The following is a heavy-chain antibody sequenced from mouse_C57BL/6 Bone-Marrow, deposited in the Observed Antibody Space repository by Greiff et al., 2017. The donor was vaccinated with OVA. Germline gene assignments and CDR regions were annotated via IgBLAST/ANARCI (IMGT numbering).Heavy chain of an antibody. J-gene: IGHJ2*01. V-gene: IGHV1-82*01. D-gene: IGHD1-1*01. CDR1: GYAFSSSW. CDR3: ARSTTVVPYYFDY. CDR2: IYPGDGDT. Sequence: VKLMESGPELVKPGASVKISCKASGYAFSSSWMNWVKQRPGKGLEWIGRIYPGDGDTNYNGKFKGKATLTADKSSSTAYMQLSSLTSEDSAVYVCARSTTVVPYYFDYWGQGTTLTVSS.